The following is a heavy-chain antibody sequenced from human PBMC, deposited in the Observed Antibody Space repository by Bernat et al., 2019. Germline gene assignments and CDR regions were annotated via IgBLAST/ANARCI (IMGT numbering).Heavy chain of an antibody. CDR3: ARARTVTNFYFDY. J-gene: IGHJ4*02. V-gene: IGHV3-33*01. CDR2: IWYDGSNK. D-gene: IGHD4-4*01. CDR1: GFTFSSYG. Sequence: QVQLVESGGGVVQPGRSLRLSCAASGFTFSSYGMHWVRRAPGKGLEWVAVIWYDGSNKYYADSVKGRFTISRDNSKNTLYLQMNSLRAEDTAVYYCARARTVTNFYFDYWGQGTLVTVSS.